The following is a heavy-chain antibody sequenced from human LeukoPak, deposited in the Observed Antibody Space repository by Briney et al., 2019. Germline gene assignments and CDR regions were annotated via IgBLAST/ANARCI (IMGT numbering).Heavy chain of an antibody. J-gene: IGHJ6*03. D-gene: IGHD5-24*01. Sequence: GGSLRLSCAASGFTFSSYSMNWVRQAPGKGLEWVSYISSSSSTIYYADSVKGRFTISRDNSKNTLYLQMNSLRAEDTAVYYCARVDGYYYYYMDVWGKGTTVTVSS. CDR2: ISSSSSTI. CDR1: GFTFSSYS. CDR3: ARVDGYYYYYMDV. V-gene: IGHV3-48*01.